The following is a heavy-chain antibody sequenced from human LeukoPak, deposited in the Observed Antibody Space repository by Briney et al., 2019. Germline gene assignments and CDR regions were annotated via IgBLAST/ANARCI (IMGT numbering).Heavy chain of an antibody. Sequence: GASVKVSCKASGYTFSGYYLHWVRQAPGQGLEWMGWINPNSGGTNSAQKFQGRVTMTRDTSIITAYMELSRLRSDDTAVYFCARGYYDSRDYEYFQHWGQGTLDTVSS. J-gene: IGHJ1*01. CDR1: GYTFSGYY. V-gene: IGHV1-2*02. CDR2: INPNSGGT. CDR3: ARGYYDSRDYEYFQH. D-gene: IGHD3-22*01.